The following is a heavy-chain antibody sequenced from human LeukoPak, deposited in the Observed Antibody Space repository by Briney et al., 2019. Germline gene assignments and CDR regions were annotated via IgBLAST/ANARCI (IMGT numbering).Heavy chain of an antibody. D-gene: IGHD6-13*01. J-gene: IGHJ3*02. CDR1: GFVFPAST. CDR2: ISSDGNSK. Sequence: GRSLRLSCGASGFVFPASTMHWVRRAPGKGLEWVSAISSDGNSKYYADSVKGRFTISRDNFKNTLYLQMDSLRGDDTAVYYCTRGTYSSGWCDVFDIWGQGTMVTVSS. CDR3: TRGTYSSGWCDVFDI. V-gene: IGHV3-30*04.